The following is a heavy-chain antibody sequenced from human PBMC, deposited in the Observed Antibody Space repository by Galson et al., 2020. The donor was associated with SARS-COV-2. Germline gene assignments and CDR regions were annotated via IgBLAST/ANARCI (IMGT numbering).Heavy chain of an antibody. D-gene: IGHD6-13*01. V-gene: IGHV3-48*03. CDR2: ISSSGTTV. J-gene: IGHJ5*02. CDR1: GFTFSSYE. CDR3: ARDPSSSWYSWFDP. Sequence: GGSLRLSCAASGFTFSSYEMNWVRQAPGKGLEWVSYISSSGTTVFYADSVKGRFTISRDNAKKSLYLQMNSLRAEDTALYYCARDPSSSWYSWFDPWGQGTLVTVSS.